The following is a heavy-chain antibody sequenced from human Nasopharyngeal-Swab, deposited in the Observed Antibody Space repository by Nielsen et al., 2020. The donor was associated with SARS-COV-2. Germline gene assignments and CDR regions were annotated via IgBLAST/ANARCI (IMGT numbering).Heavy chain of an antibody. CDR1: GDSVSSDSFA. CDR2: TYYKSKWYT. Sequence: QTLSLTRAISGDSVSSDSFAWNWIRQSPSRGLEWLGRTYYKSKWYTDYAVSVKGRITVNPDTSKNHFSLQLNSVTPEDTAVYYCARARTRSFDYWGQGTLVTVSS. CDR3: ARARTRSFDY. V-gene: IGHV6-1*01. J-gene: IGHJ4*02.